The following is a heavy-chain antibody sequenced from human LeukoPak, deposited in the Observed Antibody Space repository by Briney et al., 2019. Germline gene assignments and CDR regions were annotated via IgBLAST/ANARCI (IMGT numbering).Heavy chain of an antibody. V-gene: IGHV3-53*01. D-gene: IGHD3-22*01. J-gene: IGHJ2*01. CDR2: IYSGGST. CDR3: ARSEGYYYDSSGYSRDWYFDL. CDR1: GFTVSSNY. Sequence: GGSLRLSCAASGFTVSSNYMSWVRQAPGKGLEWVSVIYSGGSTYYADSVKGRFTISRDNSKNTLYLQMNSLRAEDTAVYYCARSEGYYYDSSGYSRDWYFDLWGRGTLVTVSS.